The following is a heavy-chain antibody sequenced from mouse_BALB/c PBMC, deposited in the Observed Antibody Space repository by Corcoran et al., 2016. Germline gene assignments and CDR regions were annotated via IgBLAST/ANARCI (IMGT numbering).Heavy chain of an antibody. J-gene: IGHJ2*01. CDR2: INTETGEP. Sequence: QIQLVQSGPELKKPGETVKISCKASGYTFTDYSMHWVKQAPGKGLKWMGWINTETGEPTYADDFKGRFAFSLETSASTAYLQINNLKNEDTATYFCARSDYGSSYYFDYWGQGTTLTVSS. D-gene: IGHD1-1*01. CDR1: GYTFTDYS. V-gene: IGHV9-2-1*01. CDR3: ARSDYGSSYYFDY.